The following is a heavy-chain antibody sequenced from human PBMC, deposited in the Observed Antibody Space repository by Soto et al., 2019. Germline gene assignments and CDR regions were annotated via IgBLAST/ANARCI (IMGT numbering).Heavy chain of an antibody. J-gene: IGHJ4*02. CDR1: GGTFSSYT. Sequence: QVQLVQSGAEVKKPGSSVKVSCKASGGTFSSYTISWVRQAPGQGLEWMGRIIPILGIANYAQKFQGRVTITADKSPSTAYMELSSMRSEDTAVYYCARDSSGRSSPAYYWGQGTLVTVSS. CDR3: ARDSSGRSSPAYY. V-gene: IGHV1-69*08. D-gene: IGHD6-19*01. CDR2: IIPILGIA.